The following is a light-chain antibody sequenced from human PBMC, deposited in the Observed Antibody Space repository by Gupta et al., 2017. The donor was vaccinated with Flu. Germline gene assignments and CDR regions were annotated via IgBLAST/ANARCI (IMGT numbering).Light chain of an antibody. CDR3: QTVDSNGRWQRV. V-gene: IGLV3-25*03. J-gene: IGLJ3*02. Sequence: GDELPKQSTYWYRQMPLPAPVLVIYKDSERPSGIPHRFSGSSSGTTATLTISGVQAEDEADYSCQTVDSNGRWQRVFGGGTKLTV. CDR2: KDS. CDR1: ELPKQS.